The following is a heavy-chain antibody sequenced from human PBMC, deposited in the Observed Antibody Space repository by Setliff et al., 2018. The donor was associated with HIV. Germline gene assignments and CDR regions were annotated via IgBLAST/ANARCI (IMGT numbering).Heavy chain of an antibody. V-gene: IGHV4-59*11. J-gene: IGHJ3*01. Sequence: PSETLSLTCTISGGSITGHYWSWIRQPPGRGLEWIGYIHYSGSSNYTPSLQSRATISRDPSKNQVSLKLDSATAADTAVYYCTRGPGGTVPKPVEAFDVWGQGALVTVSS. CDR2: IHYSGSS. CDR3: TRGPGGTVPKPVEAFDV. D-gene: IGHD1-7*01. CDR1: GGSITGHY.